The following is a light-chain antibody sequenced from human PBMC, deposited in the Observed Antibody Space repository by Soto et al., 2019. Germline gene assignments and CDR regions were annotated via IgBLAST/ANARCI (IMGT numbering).Light chain of an antibody. J-gene: IGLJ2*01. CDR1: SGHSNYA. Sequence: QSVLTQSPSASASLGASVKLTCTLSSGHSNYAIAWHQQLPEKGPRYLMKVNSDGSHSKGDGIPDRFSGSSSGAERYLTISNLQSEDEADYYCQTWDTGIVLFGGGTKLTVL. CDR2: VNSDGSH. V-gene: IGLV4-69*01. CDR3: QTWDTGIVL.